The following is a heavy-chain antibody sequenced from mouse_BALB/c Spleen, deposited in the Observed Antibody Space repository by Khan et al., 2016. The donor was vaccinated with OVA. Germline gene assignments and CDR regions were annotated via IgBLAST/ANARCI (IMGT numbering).Heavy chain of an antibody. CDR1: GFTFSNYA. V-gene: IGHV5-6-5*01. CDR3: EGDCWFAY. CDR2: ISSGDST. J-gene: IGHJ3*01. Sequence: EVELVESGGGLVKPGGSLKLSCAASGFTFSNYAMSWVRQSPEKRLEWVAFISSGDSTYYPDSVKGRFTISRDNARNILYLQMSSLRSEDTAMYYCEGDCWFAYWGQGTLVTVSA.